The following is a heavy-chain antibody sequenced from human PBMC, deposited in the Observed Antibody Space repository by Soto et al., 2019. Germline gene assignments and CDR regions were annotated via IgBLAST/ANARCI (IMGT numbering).Heavy chain of an antibody. D-gene: IGHD3-22*01. CDR1: GASVRSYH. V-gene: IGHV4-4*07. J-gene: IGHJ4*02. CDR2: VQMSGTT. Sequence: SETLSLTCAVSGASVRSYHWSWIRQAAGKGLEWIGRVQMSGTTNYNPSLKTRVTMSLDTSKNEVSLRMTSVTAADTAVYFCAKDSNKYSSSLRGRYFDYWGQGTLVTVSS. CDR3: AKDSNKYSSSLRGRYFDY.